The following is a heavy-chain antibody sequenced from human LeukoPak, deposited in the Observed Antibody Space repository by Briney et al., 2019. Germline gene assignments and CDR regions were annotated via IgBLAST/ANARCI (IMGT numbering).Heavy chain of an antibody. V-gene: IGHV3-43*01. J-gene: IGHJ2*01. CDR1: GFTFDDYT. CDR2: ISWDGGST. D-gene: IGHD3-10*01. Sequence: GGSLRLSCAASGFTFDDYTMHWVRQAPGKGLEWVSLISWDGGSTYYADSVKGRFTISRDNSKNSLYLQMNSLRTEDTALYYCAKDGYGSGSLTPHWYFDLWGRGTLVTVSS. CDR3: AKDGYGSGSLTPHWYFDL.